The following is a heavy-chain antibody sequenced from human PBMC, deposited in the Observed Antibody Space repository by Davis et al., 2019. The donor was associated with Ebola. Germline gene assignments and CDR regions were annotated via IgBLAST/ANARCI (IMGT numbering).Heavy chain of an antibody. D-gene: IGHD3-3*01. CDR1: GGSFSGYY. CDR3: APLHYDFWSGYSYGMDV. Sequence: PSETLSLTCAVYGGSFSGYYWSWIRQPPGKGLEWIGEINHSGSTNYNPSLKSRVTISVDTSKNQFSLKLSSVTAADTAVYYCAPLHYDFWSGYSYGMDVWGQGTTVTVSS. J-gene: IGHJ6*02. CDR2: INHSGST. V-gene: IGHV4-34*01.